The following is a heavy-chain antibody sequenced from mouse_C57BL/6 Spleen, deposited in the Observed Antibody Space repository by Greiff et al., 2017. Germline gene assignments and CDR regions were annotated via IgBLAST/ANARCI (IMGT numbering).Heavy chain of an antibody. Sequence: VQGVESGPELVKPGASVKLSCKASGYTFTSYDINWVKQRPGQGLEWIGWIYPRDGSTKYNEKFKGKATLTVDTSSSTAYMELHSLTSEDSAVYFCARRITTVVAPCDYWGQGTTLTVAS. J-gene: IGHJ2*01. CDR1: GYTFTSYD. CDR3: ARRITTVVAPCDY. V-gene: IGHV1-85*01. CDR2: IYPRDGST. D-gene: IGHD1-1*01.